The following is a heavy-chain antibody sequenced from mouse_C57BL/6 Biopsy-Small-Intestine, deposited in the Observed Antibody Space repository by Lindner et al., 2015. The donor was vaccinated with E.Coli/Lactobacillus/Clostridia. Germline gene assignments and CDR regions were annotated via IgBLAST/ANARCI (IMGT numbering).Heavy chain of an antibody. D-gene: IGHD3-1*01. CDR3: ALTPLWLGENWLDP. CDR1: GGPLNVYA. V-gene: IGHV1S26*01. CDR2: TMPLSKTT. Sequence: SVKVSCKSSGGPLNVYAIHWVRQAPGQGLEWVGMTMPLSKTTSYAHRLQGRVTLTADESTSTAYLEISSLKSEDTAIYYCALTPLWLGENWLDPWGLGTQVTVSS. J-gene: IGHJ4*01.